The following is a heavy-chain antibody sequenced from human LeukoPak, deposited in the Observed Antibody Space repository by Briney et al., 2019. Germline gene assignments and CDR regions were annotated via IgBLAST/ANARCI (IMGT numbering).Heavy chain of an antibody. CDR3: ARDKYSSGRYVGAAVFDY. D-gene: IGHD6-19*01. CDR2: ISSSSSYI. V-gene: IGHV3-21*01. Sequence: PGGSLRLSCAASGFTFSSYSMNWVRQAPGKGLEWVSSISSSSSYIYYADSVKGRFTISRDNAKNSLYLQMNSLRAEDTAVYYCARDKYSSGRYVGAAVFDYWGQGTLVTVSS. J-gene: IGHJ4*02. CDR1: GFTFSSYS.